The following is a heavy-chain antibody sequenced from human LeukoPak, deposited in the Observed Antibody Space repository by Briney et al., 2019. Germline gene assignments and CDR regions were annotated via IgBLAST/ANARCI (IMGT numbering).Heavy chain of an antibody. CDR1: GYTFTSYG. D-gene: IGHD5-12*01. CDR3: ARWWLRQDAFDI. J-gene: IGHJ3*02. CDR2: ISAYNGNT. V-gene: IGHV1-18*01. Sequence: ASVKVSCKASGYTFTSYGISWVRQAPGQGLEWMGWISAYNGNTNYVQKLQGRVTMTTDTSTSTAYMELRSLRSDDTAVYYCARWWLRQDAFDIRGQGTMVTVSS.